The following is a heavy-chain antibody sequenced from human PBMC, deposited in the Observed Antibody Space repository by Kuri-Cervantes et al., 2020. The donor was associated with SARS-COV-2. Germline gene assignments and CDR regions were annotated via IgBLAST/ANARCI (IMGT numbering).Heavy chain of an antibody. CDR2: ISWDGGST. D-gene: IGHD5-18*01. Sequence: GGSLRLSCAASGFTFDDYTMHWVRQAPGKGLEWVSLISWDGGSTYYADSVKGRFTISRDNSKNSLYLQMNSLRTEDTALYYCAKDRYSYGFFDYWGQGNLVNVSS. CDR3: AKDRYSYGFFDY. J-gene: IGHJ4*02. V-gene: IGHV3-43*01. CDR1: GFTFDDYT.